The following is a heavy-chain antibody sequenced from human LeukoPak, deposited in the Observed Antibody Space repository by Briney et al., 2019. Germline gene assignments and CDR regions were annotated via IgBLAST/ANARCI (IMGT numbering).Heavy chain of an antibody. CDR3: ASQILHPITMILD. Sequence: PSETLSLTCTVSGGSISSGDYYWSWIRQPPGKGLEWIGYIYYSGSTYYNPSLKSRVTISVDTSKNQFSLKLSSVTAADTAVYYCASQILHPITMILDWGQGTLVTVSS. V-gene: IGHV4-30-4*01. J-gene: IGHJ4*02. CDR1: GGSISSGDYY. D-gene: IGHD3-22*01. CDR2: IYYSGST.